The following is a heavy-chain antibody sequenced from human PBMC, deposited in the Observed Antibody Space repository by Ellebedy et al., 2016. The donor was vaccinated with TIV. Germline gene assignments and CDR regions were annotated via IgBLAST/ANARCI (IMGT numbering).Heavy chain of an antibody. Sequence: GGSLRLSXQASGFTFSRAWMTWVRQSPGKGLEGICHMISINDGGTIDYAAPVKGRFIISRDDSKNTLFLQMNNLETEDTGVYFCLYYHMDVWGKGTTVTVSS. CDR3: LYYHMDV. CDR1: GFTFSRAW. J-gene: IGHJ6*03. V-gene: IGHV3-15*01. CDR2: MISINDGGTI.